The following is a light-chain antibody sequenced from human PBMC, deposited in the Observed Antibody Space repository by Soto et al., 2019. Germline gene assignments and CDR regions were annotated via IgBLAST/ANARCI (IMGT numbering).Light chain of an antibody. CDR3: QQSYSSPT. J-gene: IGKJ1*01. Sequence: DLQMTQSPPSLSASVGDRVTITCRASQSIDKYLSWYQQKPPKAPKLLIYATSTLESGVPPRFSGSRSGTEFTLTINSLQPEDFATYYCQQSYSSPTFGQGTKVEI. V-gene: IGKV1-39*01. CDR1: QSIDKY. CDR2: ATS.